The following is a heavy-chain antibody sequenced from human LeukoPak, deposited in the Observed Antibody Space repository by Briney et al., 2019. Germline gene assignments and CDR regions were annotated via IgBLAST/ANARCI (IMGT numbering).Heavy chain of an antibody. Sequence: GGSLRLSCAASGFTFSRYWMSWVRQVPRKGLEWVANIKQDGGEIYYVDSVKGRFTISRDNAKNSLYLQMNSLRAEDTAVYYCAREVSEGFDFWGQGTLVTVSS. J-gene: IGHJ4*02. CDR1: GFTFSRYW. V-gene: IGHV3-7*03. CDR2: IKQDGGEI. CDR3: AREVSEGFDF. D-gene: IGHD3-22*01.